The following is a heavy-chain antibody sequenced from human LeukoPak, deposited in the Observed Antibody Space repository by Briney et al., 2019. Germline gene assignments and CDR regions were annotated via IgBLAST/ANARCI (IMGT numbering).Heavy chain of an antibody. CDR2: ISSSGSTI. CDR3: AREPRGAALSYVMDG. J-gene: IGHJ6*02. Sequence: GGSLRLSCAASGFTFSSYEMNWVSQAPGKGMEWVSYISSSGSTIYYADSVKGRFTIARYNTKNSLYLQMITLRAEDTSFYYCAREPRGAALSYVMDGGGQGTTVTVS. CDR1: GFTFSSYE. V-gene: IGHV3-48*03. D-gene: IGHD6-6*01.